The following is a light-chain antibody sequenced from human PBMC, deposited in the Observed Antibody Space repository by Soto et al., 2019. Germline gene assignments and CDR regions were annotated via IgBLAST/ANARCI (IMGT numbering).Light chain of an antibody. CDR3: QQSDSMPWT. CDR2: AAS. CDR1: QSISGY. Sequence: IQMTQSPSSLSASVWDRVTITCRASQSISGYLNWYQKKSGQAPRLLMYAASSLQSGVPSRFSGSGSGTDFTLTISSLQPEGSATYYCQQSDSMPWTFGQGTKVDIK. V-gene: IGKV1-39*01. J-gene: IGKJ1*01.